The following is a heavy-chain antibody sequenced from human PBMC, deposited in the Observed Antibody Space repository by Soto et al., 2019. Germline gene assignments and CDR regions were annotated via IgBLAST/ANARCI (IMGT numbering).Heavy chain of an antibody. CDR3: AASCVACGGFNYYGMDV. V-gene: IGHV4-31*03. D-gene: IGHD5-12*01. Sequence: QVQLQESGPGLVKPSQTLSLTCTVSGGSISSGGYYWSWIRQHPGKGLEWIGYIYYSGSTYYNPSLKSRVTISVDTSKNQFSLKLSSVTAADTTVYYCAASCVACGGFNYYGMDVWGQGTTVTVSS. CDR2: IYYSGST. CDR1: GGSISSGGYY. J-gene: IGHJ6*02.